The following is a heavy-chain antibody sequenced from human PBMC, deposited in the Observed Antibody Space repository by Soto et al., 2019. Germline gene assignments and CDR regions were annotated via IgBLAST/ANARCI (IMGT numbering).Heavy chain of an antibody. Sequence: AASVKVSCKASGGTFSSYAISWVRQAPGQGLEWMGGIIPIFGTANYAQKFQGRVTITADESTSTAYMELSSLRSEDTAVYYCARKEGDCSGGSCYFWFDPCGQGTLVTVSS. J-gene: IGHJ5*02. V-gene: IGHV1-69*13. CDR2: IIPIFGTA. CDR1: GGTFSSYA. D-gene: IGHD2-15*01. CDR3: ARKEGDCSGGSCYFWFDP.